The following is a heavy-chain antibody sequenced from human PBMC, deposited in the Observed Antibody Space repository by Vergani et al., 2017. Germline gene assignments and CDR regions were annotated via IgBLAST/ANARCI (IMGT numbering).Heavy chain of an antibody. V-gene: IGHV4-30-4*01. CDR3: ARSWYSSSYDYSYYYMAV. CDR1: GGSISSGDYY. CDR2: IYYSGVT. J-gene: IGHJ6*03. Sequence: QVQLQESGPGLVKPSQTLSLTCTVSGGSISSGDYYWSWIRQPPGKGLEWIGYIYYSGVTYYNPSLKSRVTISVDTSTNQFSLKLSSVTAADTAVYYCARSWYSSSYDYSYYYMAVWGKGTTVTVSS. D-gene: IGHD6-6*01.